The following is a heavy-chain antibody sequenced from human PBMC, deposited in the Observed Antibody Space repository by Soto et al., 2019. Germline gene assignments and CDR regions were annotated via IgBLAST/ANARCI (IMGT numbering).Heavy chain of an antibody. CDR1: GFIFSSYG. V-gene: IGHV3-30*03. CDR3: TRDLGYYEGSGSMERGGFDF. J-gene: IGHJ3*01. Sequence: QVQLVESGGGVVQPGRSLRLSCAASGFIFSSYGLHWVRQAPGKGLGWVAVISYDGSRKYYVDFVKGRFTISSDNAKNTWYLTINSLRAEDTVVYYWTRDLGYYEGSGSMERGGFDFWGQGTMVTVSS. D-gene: IGHD3-22*01. CDR2: ISYDGSRK.